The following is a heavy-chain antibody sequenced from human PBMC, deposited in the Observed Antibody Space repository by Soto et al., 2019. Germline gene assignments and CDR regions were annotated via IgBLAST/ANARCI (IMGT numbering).Heavy chain of an antibody. J-gene: IGHJ3*02. Sequence: SDTLSLSCAVYSGSFSGYSWSWISQPTGKGLEWIGEINHSGSTNYNPSLKSRVTISVDTSKNQFSLKLSSVTAADTAVYYCARSLKRITMVRGRAFDIWGQGTMVT. D-gene: IGHD3-10*01. CDR2: INHSGST. V-gene: IGHV4-34*01. CDR3: ARSLKRITMVRGRAFDI. CDR1: SGSFSGYS.